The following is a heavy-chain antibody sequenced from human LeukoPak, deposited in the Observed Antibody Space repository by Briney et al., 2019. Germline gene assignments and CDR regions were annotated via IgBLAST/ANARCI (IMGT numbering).Heavy chain of an antibody. D-gene: IGHD5-24*01. CDR3: AKEGRSLQTY. V-gene: IGHV3-7*03. CDR2: IKEDGTET. Sequence: PGGSLRLSCVVSGFTFSTYAMSWVRQAPGKGLEWVANIKEDGTETYYVDSVKGRFTISRDNAKNLLYLQMNSLRVEDTAVYYCAKEGRSLQTYWGQGTLVTVSS. J-gene: IGHJ4*02. CDR1: GFTFSTYA.